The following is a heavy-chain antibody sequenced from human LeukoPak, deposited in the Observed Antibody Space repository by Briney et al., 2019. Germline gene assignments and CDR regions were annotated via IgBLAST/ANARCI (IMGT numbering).Heavy chain of an antibody. V-gene: IGHV3-23*01. CDR1: GFTFSNYA. CDR3: AKHLNGTKSSDY. CDR2: ITDSGGGS. J-gene: IGHJ4*02. D-gene: IGHD1-7*01. Sequence: PGGSLRLSCAASGFTFSNYAMSWVRQAPGKGLEWVSAITDSGGGSYYADSVEGRFTISRDNSENTLYLQMHSLRAEDTAVYYCAKHLNGTKSSDYWGQGALVTVSS.